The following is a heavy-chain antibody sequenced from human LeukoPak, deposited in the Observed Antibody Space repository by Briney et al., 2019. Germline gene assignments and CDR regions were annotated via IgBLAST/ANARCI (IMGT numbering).Heavy chain of an antibody. CDR1: GYTFTSYD. CDR2: MNPNSGNT. V-gene: IGHV1-8*01. J-gene: IGHJ4*02. Sequence: ASVKVSCKASGYTFTSYDINWVRQATGQGLEWMGWMNPNSGNTGYAQKFQGRVTMTRDTSISTAYMELSRLRSDDTAVYYCASARTGRFLEWLYWGQGTLVTVSS. D-gene: IGHD3-3*01. CDR3: ASARTGRFLEWLY.